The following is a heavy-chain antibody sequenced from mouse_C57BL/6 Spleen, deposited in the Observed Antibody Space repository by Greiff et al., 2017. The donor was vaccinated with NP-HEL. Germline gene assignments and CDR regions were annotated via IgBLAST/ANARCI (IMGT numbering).Heavy chain of an antibody. V-gene: IGHV2-2*01. CDR1: GFSLTSYG. D-gene: IGHD1-1*01. Sequence: VKLVESGPGLVQPSQSLSITCTVSGFSLTSYGVHWVRQSPGKGLEGLGVIWSGGSTDYNAAFISRLSISKDNSKSQVFFKMNSLQADDTAIYYCARGITTVGYFDYWGQGTTLTVSS. J-gene: IGHJ2*01. CDR2: IWSGGST. CDR3: ARGITTVGYFDY.